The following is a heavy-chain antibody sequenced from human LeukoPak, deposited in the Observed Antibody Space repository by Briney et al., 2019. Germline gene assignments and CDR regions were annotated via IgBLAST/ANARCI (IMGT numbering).Heavy chain of an antibody. CDR3: ARTTEGGYSYGYFYYYYMDV. J-gene: IGHJ6*03. Sequence: KASETLSLTCNVSGVSISSSSYYWGWIRQPPGKGLEWIGYIYYSGSTNYKSSLKSRVTISVDTSKNQFPLKLSSVTAADTAVYYCARTTEGGYSYGYFYYYYMDVWGKGTTVTISS. D-gene: IGHD5-18*01. V-gene: IGHV4-61*05. CDR2: IYYSGST. CDR1: GVSISSSSYY.